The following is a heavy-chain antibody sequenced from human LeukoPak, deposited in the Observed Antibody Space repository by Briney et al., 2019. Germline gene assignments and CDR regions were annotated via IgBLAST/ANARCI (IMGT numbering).Heavy chain of an antibody. J-gene: IGHJ4*02. CDR3: ARVTGGYSYGYSDY. V-gene: IGHV4-59*12. Sequence: SETLSLTCTVSGGSISSYYWSWIRQPPGKGLEWIGYIYYSGSTNYNPSLKSRVTISVDTSKNQFSLKLSSVTAADTAVYYCARVTGGYSYGYSDYWGQGTLVTVSS. CDR2: IYYSGST. D-gene: IGHD5-18*01. CDR1: GGSISSYY.